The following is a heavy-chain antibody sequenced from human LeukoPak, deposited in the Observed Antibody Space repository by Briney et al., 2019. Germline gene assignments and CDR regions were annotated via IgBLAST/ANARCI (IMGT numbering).Heavy chain of an antibody. J-gene: IGHJ4*02. CDR3: ARDVKSAAEYYFDY. Sequence: GGSLRLSCEASGFTFSTYAMHWVRQAPGKGLEWVAVISIDGSDKHHADSVKGRFTISRDNSKNTLYLQMNSLRAEDTAVYFCARDVKSAAEYYFDYWGQGTLVTVSS. D-gene: IGHD6-13*01. CDR1: GFTFSTYA. V-gene: IGHV3-30*04. CDR2: ISIDGSDK.